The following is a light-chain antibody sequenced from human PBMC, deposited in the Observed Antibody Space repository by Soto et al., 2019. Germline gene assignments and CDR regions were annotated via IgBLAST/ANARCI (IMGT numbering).Light chain of an antibody. CDR1: QSISSY. CDR2: AAS. V-gene: IGKV1-39*01. J-gene: IGKJ2*01. Sequence: DIQMTQSPSSLSASVGDRVTMTCRASQSISSYLNWYQQKPGKAPKLLIYAASSLHSGVPSRFSGSGSGTDFTLTISSLQPEDFATYHCQQSYSTPPTFGQGTKLEIK. CDR3: QQSYSTPPT.